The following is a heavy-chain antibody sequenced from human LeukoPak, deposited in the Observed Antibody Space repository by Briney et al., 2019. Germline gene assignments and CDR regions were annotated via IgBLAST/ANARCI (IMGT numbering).Heavy chain of an antibody. Sequence: GASVKVSCRASGYTFTSYYMHWVRQAPGQGLEWMGIINPSGGTTSYAQKFQGRVTMTRDTSTSTGYMELSSLRSEDTAVYYCARDPSVSGYSFGYFDYWGQGTLVTVSS. D-gene: IGHD5-18*01. CDR3: ARDPSVSGYSFGYFDY. V-gene: IGHV1-46*01. J-gene: IGHJ4*02. CDR1: GYTFTSYY. CDR2: INPSGGTT.